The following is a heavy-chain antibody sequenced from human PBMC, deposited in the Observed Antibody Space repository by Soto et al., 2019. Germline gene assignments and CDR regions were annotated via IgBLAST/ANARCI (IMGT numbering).Heavy chain of an antibody. J-gene: IGHJ6*02. CDR2: IKSKTDGGTT. CDR1: GFTFSNAW. D-gene: IGHD6-13*01. CDR3: THRYSSSRYYYGMDV. Sequence: EVQLVESGGGLVKPGGSLRLSCAASGFTFSNAWMNWVRQAPGKGLEWVGRIKSKTDGGTTDYAAPVKGRFTISRDDSNNTLYLQMNSLKTEDTAVYYCTHRYSSSRYYYGMDVWGQGTTVTVSS. V-gene: IGHV3-15*07.